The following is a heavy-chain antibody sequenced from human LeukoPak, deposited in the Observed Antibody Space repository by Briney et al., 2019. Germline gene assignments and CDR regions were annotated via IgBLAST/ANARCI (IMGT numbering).Heavy chain of an antibody. D-gene: IGHD6-6*01. V-gene: IGHV3-48*02. Sequence: GGSLRLSCAASGFTLSTYTMNWVRQAPGKGLQWFSYISSSSSTIYYADSVKGRFTISRDNAKNSLYLQMNSLRDEDTAVYYCAREYGSSSGRAFDIWGQGTMVTVSS. CDR2: ISSSSSTI. CDR3: AREYGSSSGRAFDI. J-gene: IGHJ3*02. CDR1: GFTLSTYT.